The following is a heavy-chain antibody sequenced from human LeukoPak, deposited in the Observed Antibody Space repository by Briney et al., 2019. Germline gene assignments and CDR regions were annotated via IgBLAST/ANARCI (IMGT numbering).Heavy chain of an antibody. CDR1: GFTFSSYS. Sequence: GGTLRLSCAASGFTFSSYSMNWVRQAPGKGLEWVSYISISSSTIYYADSVKGRFTISRDNAKNSLYLQMNSLRAEDTAVYYCAGAPGRSSTSCPYLDYWGQGTLVTVSS. J-gene: IGHJ4*02. D-gene: IGHD2-2*01. V-gene: IGHV3-48*01. CDR3: AGAPGRSSTSCPYLDY. CDR2: ISISSSTI.